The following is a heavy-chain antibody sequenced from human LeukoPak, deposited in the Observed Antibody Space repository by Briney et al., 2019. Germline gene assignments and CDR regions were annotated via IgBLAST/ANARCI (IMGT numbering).Heavy chain of an antibody. CDR2: IYPGDSDT. V-gene: IGHV5-51*01. CDR1: GYSFINYW. Sequence: GESLKISCKGSGYSFINYWIGWVRQMPGKGLEWMGTIYPGDSDTQYSPSFQGQVTISAEKSIDTAYLQWNILKASDTAMYYCARLRIVGVTSYSNFDYWGQGTLVTVSS. J-gene: IGHJ4*02. D-gene: IGHD1-26*01. CDR3: ARLRIVGVTSYSNFDY.